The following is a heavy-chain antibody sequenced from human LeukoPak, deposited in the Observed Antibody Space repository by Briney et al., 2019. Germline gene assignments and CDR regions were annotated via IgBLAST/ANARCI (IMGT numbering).Heavy chain of an antibody. CDR2: ISSSSSTI. J-gene: IGHJ4*02. CDR3: AKVTDIVVVPAAALDY. CDR1: GFTFSSYS. D-gene: IGHD2-2*01. V-gene: IGHV3-48*01. Sequence: LSGGSLRLSCAASGFTFSSYSMNWVRQAPGKGLEWVSYISSSSSTIYYADSVKGRFTISRDNSKNTLYLQMNSLRAEDTAVYYCAKVTDIVVVPAAALDYWGQGTLVTVSS.